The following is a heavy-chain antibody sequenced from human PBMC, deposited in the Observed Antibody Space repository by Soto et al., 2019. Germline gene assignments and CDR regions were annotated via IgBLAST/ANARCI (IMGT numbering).Heavy chain of an antibody. V-gene: IGHV3-23*01. J-gene: IGHJ5*01. Sequence: GSLRLSCSVSGFPFSNYAMSWVRQAPGKGLEWVSSTSGGGGGTHYADSMKGRFTISRDNSKNTLHLEMNSLRAEDTAVYYCAKDRLRWFDSWGQGTLVTVSS. CDR3: AKDRLRWFDS. CDR2: TSGGGGGT. CDR1: GFPFSNYA.